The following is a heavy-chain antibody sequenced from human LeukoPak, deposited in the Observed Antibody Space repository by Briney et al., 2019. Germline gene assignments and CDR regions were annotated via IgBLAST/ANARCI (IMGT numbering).Heavy chain of an antibody. V-gene: IGHV3-53*01. CDR2: IYSGGST. J-gene: IGHJ6*04. CDR1: GFTVSSNY. Sequence: PGGSLRLSCAASGFTVSSNYMSWVRQAPGKGLEWVSVIYSGGSTYYADSVKGRFTISRDNSKNTLYLQMNSLRAEDTAVYYCARDGSGGFYYGMDVWGKGTTVTVSS. CDR3: ARDGSGGFYYGMDV. D-gene: IGHD6-19*01.